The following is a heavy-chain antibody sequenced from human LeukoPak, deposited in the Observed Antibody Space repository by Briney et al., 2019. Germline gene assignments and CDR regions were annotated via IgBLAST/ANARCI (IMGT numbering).Heavy chain of an antibody. CDR2: IYYSGNT. D-gene: IGHD3-22*01. Sequence: SETLSLTCIVSGGSISNYYWSWIRQPPGKGLEWIGYIYYSGNTNYNPSLKSRVTISVDTSKNQFSLKLSSVTAADTAVYYCARDRRDYYDSSGYQYYFDYWGQGTLVTVSS. CDR3: ARDRRDYYDSSGYQYYFDY. V-gene: IGHV4-59*01. CDR1: GGSISNYY. J-gene: IGHJ4*02.